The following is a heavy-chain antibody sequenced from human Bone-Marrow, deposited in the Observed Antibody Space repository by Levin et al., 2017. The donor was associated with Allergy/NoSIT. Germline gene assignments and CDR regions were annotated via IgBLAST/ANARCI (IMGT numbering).Heavy chain of an antibody. V-gene: IGHV4-31*03. CDR2: IYHTGTT. D-gene: IGHD3-9*01. Sequence: PSETLSLTCSVSGGAIKDAEYFWSWIRQHPGRGLEWIGYIYHTGTTFYNPSLKSRVVLSVDTSNNQFSLTLTSVTAADTAVYWCARGNTRPVLRYFDRLTRGKLPEGSRGSRGWHFDLWGRGTLVTASA. CDR3: ARGNTRPVLRYFDRLTRGKLPEGSRGSRGWHFDL. CDR1: GGAIKDAEYF. J-gene: IGHJ2*01.